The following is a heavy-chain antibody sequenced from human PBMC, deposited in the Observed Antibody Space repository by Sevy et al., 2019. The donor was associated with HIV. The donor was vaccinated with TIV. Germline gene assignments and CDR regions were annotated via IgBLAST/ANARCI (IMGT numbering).Heavy chain of an antibody. V-gene: IGHV3-30-3*01. J-gene: IGHJ4*02. D-gene: IGHD3-16*01. Sequence: GGSLRLSCAASGFTFSSYAMHWVRQAPGKGLEWVAVISYDGSNKYYADSVKGRFTISRDNSKNTLYLQMNSLRAEDTAVYYCAHLVDYWGQGTLVTVSS. CDR2: ISYDGSNK. CDR1: GFTFSSYA. CDR3: AHLVDY.